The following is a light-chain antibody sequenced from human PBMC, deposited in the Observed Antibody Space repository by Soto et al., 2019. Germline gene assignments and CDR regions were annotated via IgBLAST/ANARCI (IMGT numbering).Light chain of an antibody. CDR2: WAS. CDR3: QQYYTVPPWT. Sequence: DIVMTQSPDSLAVSLGERATINCESSPSLLYFSYNKNYLAWYQQKPGQPPKLLISWASTRESGVPDRFSGSGSGTDFTLTISSLQDEDVAIYYCQQYYTVPPWTFGQGTKV. CDR1: PSLLYFSYNKNY. V-gene: IGKV4-1*01. J-gene: IGKJ1*01.